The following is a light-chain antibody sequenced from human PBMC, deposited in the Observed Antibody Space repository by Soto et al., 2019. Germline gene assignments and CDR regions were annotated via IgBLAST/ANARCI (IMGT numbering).Light chain of an antibody. J-gene: IGKJ2*01. CDR3: QQYHNWPPQYT. CDR1: QTIARN. CDR2: GAS. V-gene: IGKV3-15*01. Sequence: ERVMTQSPASLSVSPGEGATLSCRASQTIARNLAWYKQKPGQAPRLLIHGASTRATGVPARFSGSWSGTDVPLTISSLQSEDFAVYYCQQYHNWPPQYTFGQVTKLQIK.